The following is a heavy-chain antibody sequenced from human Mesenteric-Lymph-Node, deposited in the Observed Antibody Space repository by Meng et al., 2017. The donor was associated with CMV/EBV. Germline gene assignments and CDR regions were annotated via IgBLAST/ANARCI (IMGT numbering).Heavy chain of an antibody. J-gene: IGHJ2*01. CDR1: GFTFSSYA. Sequence: GESLKISCAASGFTFSSYAMSWVRQAPGKGLEWVSVIFSGGSITYSADSVKGRFTISRDNSKNTLYLQMNSLRAEDTAVYYCAKDSGVAGTYWYFDLWGRGTLVTSPQ. V-gene: IGHV3-23*03. CDR2: IFSGGSIT. CDR3: AKDSGVAGTYWYFDL. D-gene: IGHD6-19*01.